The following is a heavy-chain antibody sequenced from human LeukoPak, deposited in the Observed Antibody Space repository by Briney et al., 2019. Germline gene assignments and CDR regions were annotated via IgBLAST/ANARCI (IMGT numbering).Heavy chain of an antibody. CDR3: ASTDDSSGYYLGY. J-gene: IGHJ4*02. Sequence: PGGSLRLSCAASGFTFSSYWMHWVRQAPGKGLVWVSRINSDGSSTSYADSVKGRFTISRDNAKNTLYLQMNSLRAEDTAVYYCASTDDSSGYYLGYWGQGTLVTVSS. D-gene: IGHD3-22*01. CDR2: INSDGSST. V-gene: IGHV3-74*01. CDR1: GFTFSSYW.